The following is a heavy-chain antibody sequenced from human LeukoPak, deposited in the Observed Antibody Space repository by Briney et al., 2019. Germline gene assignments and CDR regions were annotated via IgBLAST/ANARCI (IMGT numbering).Heavy chain of an antibody. CDR3: ARHIGTVTTTNNNYYYHMDV. CDR2: FYPGDSDT. V-gene: IGHV5-51*01. Sequence: GESLKISCKGSGYSFTSYWGGWVRQMPGKGLEWMGIFYPGDSDTRYSPSFQGQVTISADKSISTAYLQWSSLKASDTAMCYCARHIGTVTTTNNNYYYHMDVWGKGTTVTVSS. CDR1: GYSFTSYW. D-gene: IGHD4-17*01. J-gene: IGHJ6*03.